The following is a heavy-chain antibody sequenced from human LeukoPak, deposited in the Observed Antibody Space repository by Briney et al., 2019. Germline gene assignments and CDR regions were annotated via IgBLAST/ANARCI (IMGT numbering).Heavy chain of an antibody. CDR2: IRYDGSNK. J-gene: IGHJ4*02. D-gene: IGHD5-24*01. CDR3: ARDHLPPDGYNLLFYFDY. CDR1: GFTFSNYG. V-gene: IGHV3-30*02. Sequence: AGGSLRLSCAASGFTFSNYGMHWVRQAPGKGLEWVAFIRYDGSNKYYADSVKGRFAISRDNSKNTLYLQMNSLRAEDTAVYYCARDHLPPDGYNLLFYFDYWGQGTLVTVSS.